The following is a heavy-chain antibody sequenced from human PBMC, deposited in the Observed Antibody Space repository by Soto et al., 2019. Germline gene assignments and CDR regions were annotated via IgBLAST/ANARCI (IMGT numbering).Heavy chain of an antibody. D-gene: IGHD3-3*01. CDR2: ISTYNGNT. Sequence: ASVKVFCKTSGYNFSNNGSRWVRQAPGQWLEWLGLISTYNGNTKYVQKFQGRVTMTTDTSTTTAYIELRSLRSDDTAVYYCARHRNSRAYFWSAYTLYYSYGIDVWG. CDR3: ARHRNSRAYFWSAYTLYYSYGIDV. V-gene: IGHV1-18*04. J-gene: IGHJ6*02. CDR1: GYNFSNNG.